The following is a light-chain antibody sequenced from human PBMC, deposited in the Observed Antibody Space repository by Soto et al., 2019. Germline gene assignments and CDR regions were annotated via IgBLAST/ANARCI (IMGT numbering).Light chain of an antibody. CDR2: SAS. CDR1: QDSSSY. V-gene: IGKV1-9*01. Sequence: DIQLTQSPSFLSASVGDRVTITCRATQDSSSYLAWYQQKPGKAPNLLIHSASTLRGGVSSRFGGSGSGTEFALTISSLQPDDLAPYYCQQGNSYPLTFGGGTKWEIK. CDR3: QQGNSYPLT. J-gene: IGKJ4*01.